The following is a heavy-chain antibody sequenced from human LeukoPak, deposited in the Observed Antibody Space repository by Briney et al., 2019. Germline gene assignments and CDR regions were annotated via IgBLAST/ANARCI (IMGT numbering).Heavy chain of an antibody. CDR3: ARIVGAMANAFDI. CDR1: GYTLTSYG. CDR2: ICAYNGNT. D-gene: IGHD1-26*01. V-gene: IGHV1-18*01. Sequence: ASVKVSYKASGYTLTSYGSSWVRQAPAPGREWMGWICAYNGNTNYAQQLQSRVTMTTDTSTSTAYMELRSLRSDDTAVYYCARIVGAMANAFDIWGQGTVDTVFS. J-gene: IGHJ3*02.